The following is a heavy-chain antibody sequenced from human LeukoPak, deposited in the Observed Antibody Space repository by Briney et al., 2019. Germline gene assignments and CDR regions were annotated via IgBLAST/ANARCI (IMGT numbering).Heavy chain of an antibody. V-gene: IGHV4-4*02. Sequence: SETLSLTCAVSGGSISSSNWWSWVRQPPGKGLEWIGEIYHSGSTNYNPSLKSRVTISVDTSKNQFSLNLTSVTAADTAVYYCTRDRSFSPWGQGTLVTVSS. D-gene: IGHD2/OR15-2a*01. CDR1: GGSISSSNW. J-gene: IGHJ4*02. CDR2: IYHSGST. CDR3: TRDRSFSP.